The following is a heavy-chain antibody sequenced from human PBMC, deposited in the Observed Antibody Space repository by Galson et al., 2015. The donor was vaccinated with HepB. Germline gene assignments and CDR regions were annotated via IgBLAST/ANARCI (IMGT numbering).Heavy chain of an antibody. CDR3: AVGYCTGGVCYTGWVGFDY. CDR2: INPNSGGT. CDR1: GYTFTGYY. J-gene: IGHJ4*02. V-gene: IGHV1-2*06. D-gene: IGHD2-8*02. Sequence: SVKVSCKASGYTFTGYYMHWVRQAPGQGLEWMGRINPNSGGTNYAQKFQGRVTMTRDTSISTAYMELSRLRSDDTAVYYCAVGYCTGGVCYTGWVGFDYWGQGTLVTVSS.